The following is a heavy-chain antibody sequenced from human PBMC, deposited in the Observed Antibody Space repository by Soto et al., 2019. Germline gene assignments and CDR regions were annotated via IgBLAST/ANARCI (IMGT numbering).Heavy chain of an antibody. CDR3: ARGPYYDILTGSPYYYYYGMDV. V-gene: IGHV1-69*13. Sequence: SVKVSCKASGGTFSSYAISWVRQAPGQGLEWMGGIIPIFGTANYAQKFQGRDTITADESTSTAYMELSSLRSEETAVYYCARGPYYDILTGSPYYYYYGMDVWGQGTTVTVSS. CDR1: GGTFSSYA. CDR2: IIPIFGTA. J-gene: IGHJ6*02. D-gene: IGHD3-9*01.